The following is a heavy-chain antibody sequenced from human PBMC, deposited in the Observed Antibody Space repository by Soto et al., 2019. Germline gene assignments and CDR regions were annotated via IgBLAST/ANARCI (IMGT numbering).Heavy chain of an antibody. Sequence: ASVKVSCKASGYTFTGYYMHWVRQAPGQGLEWMGWINPNSGGTNYAQKFQGRVTMTRDTSISTAYMELSRLRSDDTAVYYCARDLASGSSSPHFIFDPWGQGTLFAVYS. CDR1: GYTFTGYY. J-gene: IGHJ5*02. CDR3: ARDLASGSSSPHFIFDP. V-gene: IGHV1-2*02. D-gene: IGHD6-13*01. CDR2: INPNSGGT.